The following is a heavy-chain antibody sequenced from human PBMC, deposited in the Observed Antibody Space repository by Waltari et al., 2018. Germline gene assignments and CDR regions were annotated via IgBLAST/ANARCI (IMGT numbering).Heavy chain of an antibody. CDR1: GGSIGSGSYY. CDR3: ASVVVGAIGY. Sequence: QVQLQESGPGLVKPSQTLSLTCTVSGGSIGSGSYYWSWIRQPAGKGLEWIGRIYTSGSTNYNPSLKSRVTISVDTSKNQFSLKLSSVTAADTAVYYCASVVVGAIGYWGQGTLVTVSS. V-gene: IGHV4-61*02. D-gene: IGHD1-26*01. J-gene: IGHJ4*02. CDR2: IYTSGST.